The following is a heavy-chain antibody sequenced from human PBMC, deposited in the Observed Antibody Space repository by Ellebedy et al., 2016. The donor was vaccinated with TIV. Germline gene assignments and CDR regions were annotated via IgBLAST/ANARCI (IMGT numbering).Heavy chain of an antibody. CDR3: ARDTTSYYDTSGWDY. D-gene: IGHD3-22*01. J-gene: IGHJ4*02. CDR2: ISDSGGRT. CDR1: GFTFGNYA. V-gene: IGHV3-23*01. Sequence: GGSLRLSXAASGFTFGNYAMSWVRQAPGKGLEWVSTISDSGGRTYYADSVKGRFTISRDNSKNSLYPQMNSLRAEDTARYYCARDTTSYYDTSGWDYWGQGTLVTVSS.